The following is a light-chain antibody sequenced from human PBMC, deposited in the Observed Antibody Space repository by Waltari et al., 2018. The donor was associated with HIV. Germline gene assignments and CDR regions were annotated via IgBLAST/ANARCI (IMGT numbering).Light chain of an antibody. CDR2: DAS. V-gene: IGKV3-11*01. CDR3: QQRSNWPTTYT. CDR1: QSVRRY. Sequence: EIALTQSPGTLSLSPGERATLSCRASQSVRRYLAWYQQKPGQAPRLLIYDASNRVTGIPARFSGTGSGTDFTLTISSLEPEDFAVYYCQQRSNWPTTYTFGQGTKLEIK. J-gene: IGKJ2*01.